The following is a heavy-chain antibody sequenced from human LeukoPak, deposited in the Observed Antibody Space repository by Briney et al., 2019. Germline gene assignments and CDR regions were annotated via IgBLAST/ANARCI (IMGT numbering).Heavy chain of an antibody. V-gene: IGHV3-23*01. CDR3: AREFFRDSSGYYWNYFDY. CDR2: ISGSGGST. D-gene: IGHD3-22*01. CDR1: GFTFSSYA. Sequence: GGSLRLSCAASGFTFSSYAMSWVRQAPGKGLEWVSAISGSGGSTYYADSVKGRFTISRDNSKNTLYLQMNSLRAEDTAVYYCAREFFRDSSGYYWNYFDYWGQGTLVTVSS. J-gene: IGHJ4*02.